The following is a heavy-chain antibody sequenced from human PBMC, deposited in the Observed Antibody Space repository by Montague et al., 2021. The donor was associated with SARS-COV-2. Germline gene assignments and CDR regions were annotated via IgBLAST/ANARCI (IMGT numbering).Heavy chain of an antibody. CDR2: INNSGST. D-gene: IGHD1-20*01. J-gene: IGHJ4*02. CDR3: VRDQGRSNWNYPDY. V-gene: IGHV4-4*07. CDR1: GGSISGYY. Sequence: SETLSLTCTVSGGSISGYYWSWFRQSPGKGMEWIWRINNSGSTSYNYSLKSRVTMSVDTSKNQFSLKLSSVTAADTAVYYCVRDQGRSNWNYPDYWGQGTLVTVSS.